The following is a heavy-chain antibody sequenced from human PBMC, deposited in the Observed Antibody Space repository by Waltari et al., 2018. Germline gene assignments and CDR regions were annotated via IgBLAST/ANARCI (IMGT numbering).Heavy chain of an antibody. CDR3: ARLGADYYDSSGYYIDDY. Sequence: QVQLQESGPGLVKPSETLSLTCTVSGGSISSYYWSWIRQPPGKGLEWIGYIYYSGSTNYTPSLKSRVTISVDTSKNQFSLKLSSVTAAETAVYYCARLGADYYDSSGYYIDDYWGQGTLVTVSS. CDR2: IYYSGST. J-gene: IGHJ4*02. D-gene: IGHD3-22*01. CDR1: GGSISSYY. V-gene: IGHV4-59*01.